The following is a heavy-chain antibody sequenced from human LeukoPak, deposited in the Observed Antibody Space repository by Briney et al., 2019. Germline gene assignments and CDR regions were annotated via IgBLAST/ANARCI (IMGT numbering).Heavy chain of an antibody. V-gene: IGHV4-34*01. Sequence: PSETLSLTCAVYGGSFSGYYWSWIRQPPGKGLEWIGEINHSGSTNYNPSLKSRVTISVDTSKNQLSLKLSSVTAADTAVYYCARAHYYDSSGYRQASYFDYWGQGTLVTVSS. CDR1: GGSFSGYY. J-gene: IGHJ4*02. CDR3: ARAHYYDSSGYRQASYFDY. CDR2: INHSGST. D-gene: IGHD3-22*01.